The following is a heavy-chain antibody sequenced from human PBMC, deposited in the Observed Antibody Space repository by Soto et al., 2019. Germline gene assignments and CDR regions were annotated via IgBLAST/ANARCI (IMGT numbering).Heavy chain of an antibody. J-gene: IGHJ6*03. D-gene: IGHD5-12*01. CDR1: GFTVSSNY. Sequence: EVQLVESGGGLVQPGGSLRLSCAASGFTVSSNYMSWVRQAPGKGLEWVSVIYSGGSTYYADSVKGRFTISRDNSKNTRYLQMNSLRAEDTAVYYCARGVSGYDPTRAYYYYYYMDVWGKGTTVTVSS. CDR2: IYSGGST. V-gene: IGHV3-66*01. CDR3: ARGVSGYDPTRAYYYYYYMDV.